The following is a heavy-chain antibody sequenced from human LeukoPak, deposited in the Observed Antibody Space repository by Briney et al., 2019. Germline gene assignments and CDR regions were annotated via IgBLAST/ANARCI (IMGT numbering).Heavy chain of an antibody. J-gene: IGHJ5*02. D-gene: IGHD4-23*01. V-gene: IGHV5-51*01. CDR3: ARMIDYGANGWFDP. Sequence: GESLKISCKGSGYTFTSYWIGWVRQMPGKGLEWMGIIYSGDSDTRYSPFFQGQVTISADKSISTAYLQWSSLKASDTAMYYCARMIDYGANGWFDPWGQGTLVTVSS. CDR2: IYSGDSDT. CDR1: GYTFTSYW.